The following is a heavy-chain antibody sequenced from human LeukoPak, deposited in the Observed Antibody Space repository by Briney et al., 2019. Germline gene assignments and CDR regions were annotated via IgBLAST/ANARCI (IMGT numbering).Heavy chain of an antibody. CDR3: ARGGSGSYYPFAY. J-gene: IGHJ4*02. CDR1: GYTFTGYY. Sequence: SVKVSCKASGYTFTGYYMHWVRQAPGQGLEWMGWINPNSGGTNYAQKFQGRVTMTRDTSISTAYMELSRLRSDDTAVYYCARGGSGSYYPFAYWGQGTLVTVSS. V-gene: IGHV1-2*02. CDR2: INPNSGGT. D-gene: IGHD3-10*01.